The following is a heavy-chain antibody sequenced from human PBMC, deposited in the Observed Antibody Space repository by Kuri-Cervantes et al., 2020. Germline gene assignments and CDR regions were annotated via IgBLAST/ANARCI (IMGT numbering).Heavy chain of an antibody. D-gene: IGHD4-17*01. V-gene: IGHV2-70*16. Sequence: TLSLTCTVSGGSISSYYWSWIRQPPGKALEWLARIDWDDDKFYSTSLKTRLTISKDTSKNQVVLTMTNMDPVDTATYYCARSPYGSDAFDIWGQGTMVTVSS. CDR3: ARSPYGSDAFDI. J-gene: IGHJ3*02. CDR2: IDWDDDK. CDR1: GGSISSYY.